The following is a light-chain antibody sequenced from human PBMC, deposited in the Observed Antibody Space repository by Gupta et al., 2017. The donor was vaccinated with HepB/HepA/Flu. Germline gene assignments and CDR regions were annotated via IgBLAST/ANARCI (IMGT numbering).Light chain of an antibody. CDR2: RAS. V-gene: IGKV3-20*01. CDR3: QQYGASPLT. Sequence: EIVLTQSPGTLSLSPGDRASLSCRASQIVSNFLAWYQQKPGQAPRLLINRASNRAPGIPARFSGSGSGTDFTLTISRLEPEDFAVYYCQQYGASPLTFGGGTKVEIK. J-gene: IGKJ4*01. CDR1: QIVSNF.